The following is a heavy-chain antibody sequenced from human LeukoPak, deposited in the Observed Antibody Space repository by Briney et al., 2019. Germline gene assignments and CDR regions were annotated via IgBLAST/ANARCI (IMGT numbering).Heavy chain of an antibody. CDR2: INPSGGST. CDR3: ARDRPPYYYDSSGYNLDY. CDR1: GYTFTSYY. Sequence: GASVKVSCKASGYTFTSYYMHWVRQAPGQGLEWMGIINPSGGSTSYAQKFQGRVTMTRDMSTSTVYMELSSLRSEDTAVYYCARDRPPYYYDSSGYNLDYWGQGTLVTVSS. J-gene: IGHJ4*02. D-gene: IGHD3-22*01. V-gene: IGHV1-46*01.